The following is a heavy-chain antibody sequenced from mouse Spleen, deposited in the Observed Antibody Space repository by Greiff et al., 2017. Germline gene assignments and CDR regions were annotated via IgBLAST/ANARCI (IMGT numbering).Heavy chain of an antibody. D-gene: IGHD2-4*01. J-gene: IGHJ3*01. CDR3: ARDADDYAWFAY. CDR2: SRNKANDYTT. CDR1: GFTFSDFY. Sequence: EVNVVESGGGLVQPGGSLRLSCATSGFTFSDFYMEWVRQPPGKRLEWIAASRNKANDYTTEYSASVKGRFIVSRDTSQSILYLQMNALRAEDTAIYYCARDADDYAWFAYWGQGTLVTVSA. V-gene: IGHV7-1*02.